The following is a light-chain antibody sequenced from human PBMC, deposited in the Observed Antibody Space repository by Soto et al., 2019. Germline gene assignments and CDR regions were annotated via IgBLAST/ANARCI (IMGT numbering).Light chain of an antibody. CDR3: AAGDDSLNGVL. V-gene: IGLV1-44*01. CDR2: SIN. J-gene: IGLJ2*01. Sequence: QSVLTQPPSASGTPGQRVTISCSGSTSNIGGNTVNWYQQVPGTAPKLLIYSINRRPSGIPDRFSGSKSGTSASLAISGLRSEDEADYYCAAGDDSLNGVLFGGGTKLTV. CDR1: TSNIGGNT.